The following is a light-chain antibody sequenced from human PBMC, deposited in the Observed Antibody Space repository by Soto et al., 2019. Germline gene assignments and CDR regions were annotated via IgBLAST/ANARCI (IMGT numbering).Light chain of an antibody. CDR3: QQSYSPPFT. V-gene: IGKV1-39*01. Sequence: DIQMTQSPSSLSASVGDRVTITCRASQNITTYLNWYQQKAGVAPNLLIYATSNLQRGVPSRFSGSGSGTDFTLTISSLQPEDFVTYYCQQSYSPPFTFGGGAKVEIK. CDR1: QNITTY. CDR2: ATS. J-gene: IGKJ4*01.